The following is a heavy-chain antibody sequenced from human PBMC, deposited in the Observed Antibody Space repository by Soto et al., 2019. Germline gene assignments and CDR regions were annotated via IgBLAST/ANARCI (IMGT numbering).Heavy chain of an antibody. V-gene: IGHV1-2*02. J-gene: IGHJ3*02. Sequence: ASVKVSCKASGYIFTGYYIQWVRQAPGQGLEWMGWINTKTGGTKYAQKFQGRVTMTRDTSINTAYMEVSRLRSDDTAVYYCATDKAAFDMWGQATMVTVSS. D-gene: IGHD3-9*01. CDR3: ATDKAAFDM. CDR2: INTKTGGT. CDR1: GYIFTGYY.